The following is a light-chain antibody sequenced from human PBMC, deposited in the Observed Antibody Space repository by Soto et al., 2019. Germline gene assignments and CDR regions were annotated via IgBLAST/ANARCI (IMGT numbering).Light chain of an antibody. Sequence: AIPLTQSPSSLSASVGDRVTITCRASQGISSALAWYQQKPGKAPKLLIYDASSLESGVPSRFSGSGSGTDFTLTISSLQPEDFATYYCQQFNNYPPITFGQGTRLEIK. V-gene: IGKV1D-13*01. CDR1: QGISSA. CDR3: QQFNNYPPIT. CDR2: DAS. J-gene: IGKJ5*01.